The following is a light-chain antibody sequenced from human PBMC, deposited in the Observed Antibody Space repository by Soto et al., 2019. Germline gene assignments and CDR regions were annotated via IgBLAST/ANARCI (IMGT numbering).Light chain of an antibody. J-gene: IGKJ1*01. V-gene: IGKV3-20*01. Sequence: EIVLTQSPGTLSLSPGERATLSCRASQSLSSSYLAWHQQKPGQAPRLVIYGAFSRATGIPDRFSGSGSGTDFTLTISRLEPEDSATYYCQQYTNTNNPWMFGQGTKVEI. CDR2: GAF. CDR3: QQYTNTNNPWM. CDR1: QSLSSSY.